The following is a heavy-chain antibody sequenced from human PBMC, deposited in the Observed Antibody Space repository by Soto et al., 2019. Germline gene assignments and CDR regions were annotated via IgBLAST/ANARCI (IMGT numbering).Heavy chain of an antibody. V-gene: IGHV3-9*01. CDR3: LXFISYQLVGGVFDY. Sequence: PGGSLRLSCAASGFTFDDYAMHWVRQAPGKGLEWVSGISWNSGRIGYADSVKGRFIISRDSAKNSLYLQMNSLRAEDTAFYYCLXFISYQLVGGVFDYCAQGSQVTVSS. CDR2: ISWNSGRI. CDR1: GFTFDDYA. J-gene: IGHJ4*02. D-gene: IGHD2-2*01.